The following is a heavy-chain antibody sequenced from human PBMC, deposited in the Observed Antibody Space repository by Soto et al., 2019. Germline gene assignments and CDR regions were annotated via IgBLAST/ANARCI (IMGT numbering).Heavy chain of an antibody. CDR3: ARAIAAAGDDYYYYGMDV. J-gene: IGHJ6*02. V-gene: IGHV3-53*02. CDR1: GFTVSSNY. CDR2: IYSGGST. Sequence: VQLVETGGGLIQPGGSLRLSCAASGFTVSSNYMSWVRQAPGKGLEWVSVIYSGGSTYYADSVKGRFTISRDNSKNTLYLQMNSLRAEDTAVYYCARAIAAAGDDYYYYGMDVWGQGTTVTVSS. D-gene: IGHD6-13*01.